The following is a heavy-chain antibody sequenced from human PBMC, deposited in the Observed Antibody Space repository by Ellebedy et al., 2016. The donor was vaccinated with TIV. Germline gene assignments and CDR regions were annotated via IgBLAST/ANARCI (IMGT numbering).Heavy chain of an antibody. CDR1: GYSISSGYY. J-gene: IGHJ3*02. V-gene: IGHV4-38-2*02. D-gene: IGHD1-26*01. CDR3: ARTYRFIASGDDAFDI. CDR2: IYHSGST. Sequence: SETLSLXCTVSGYSISSGYYWGWIRQPPGKGLEWIGSIYHSGSTYYNPSLKSRVTISVDTSKNQFSLKLSSVTAADTAVYYCARTYRFIASGDDAFDIWGQGTMVTVSS.